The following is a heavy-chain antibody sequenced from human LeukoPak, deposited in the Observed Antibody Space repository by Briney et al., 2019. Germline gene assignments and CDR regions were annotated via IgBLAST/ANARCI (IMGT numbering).Heavy chain of an antibody. J-gene: IGHJ4*02. V-gene: IGHV4-34*01. D-gene: IGHD3-22*01. CDR3: ARVAPFTYYYDSSGYDDY. Sequence: KPSETLSLTCAVYGGSFSGYYWSWIRQPPGKGLEWIGEINHSGSTNYNPSLKSRVTISVDTSKNQFSLKLSSVTAADTAVYYCARVAPFTYYYDSSGYDDYWGQGTLVTVSS. CDR1: GGSFSGYY. CDR2: INHSGST.